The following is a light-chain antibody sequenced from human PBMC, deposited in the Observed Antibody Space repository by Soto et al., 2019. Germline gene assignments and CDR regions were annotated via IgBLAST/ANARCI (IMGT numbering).Light chain of an antibody. CDR3: SSQTSSSVL. CDR2: DVS. V-gene: IGLV2-14*01. Sequence: QSALTQPASVSGSPGQSITISCTGTSSDVGGYNYVSWYQQHPGKAPKLMIYDVSNRPSGVSNRFSGSKSGNTASLTISGLQAEDEADSDCSSQTSSSVLFAEGTKLTAL. J-gene: IGLJ2*01. CDR1: SSDVGGYNY.